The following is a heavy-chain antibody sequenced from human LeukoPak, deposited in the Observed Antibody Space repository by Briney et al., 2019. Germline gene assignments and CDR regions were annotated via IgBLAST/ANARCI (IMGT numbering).Heavy chain of an antibody. CDR3: ARVEGGTAAPDY. Sequence: SSVKVSCKASGGTFSSYAISWVRQAPGQGLEWMGRIIPIFGTANYAQKFQGRVTITADKSTSTAYMELSSLRSEDTAVYYCARVEGGTAAPDYWGQGTLVTVSS. J-gene: IGHJ4*02. D-gene: IGHD2-2*01. V-gene: IGHV1-69*06. CDR1: GGTFSSYA. CDR2: IIPIFGTA.